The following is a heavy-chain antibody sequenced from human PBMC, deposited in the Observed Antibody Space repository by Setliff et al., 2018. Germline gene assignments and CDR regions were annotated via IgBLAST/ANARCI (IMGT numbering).Heavy chain of an antibody. J-gene: IGHJ6*02. CDR2: INPSGGST. Sequence: ASVKVSCKASGYTFTSYYMHWVRQAPGQGLEWMGIINPSGGSTSYAQKFQGRVTMTRNTSISTAYMELNSLRAEDTAVYYCARERELAQSYCSGGSCLLDRYYYYGMDVWGQGTTVTVSS. V-gene: IGHV1-46*01. D-gene: IGHD2-15*01. CDR3: ARERELAQSYCSGGSCLLDRYYYYGMDV. CDR1: GYTFTSYY.